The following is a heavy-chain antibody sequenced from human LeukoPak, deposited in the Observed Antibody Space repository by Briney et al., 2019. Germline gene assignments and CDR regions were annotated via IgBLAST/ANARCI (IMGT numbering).Heavy chain of an antibody. V-gene: IGHV3-23*01. CDR3: VKDRAGTPWAD. CDR1: GFTFSTYT. CDR2: IDGRGVDT. Sequence: GGSLRLSCAASGFTFSTYTMTWVRQAPGKGLECVSTIDGRGVDTYYADSVKGRFTISRDNSRNTVYLQMNSLRAEDTAVYYCVKDRAGTPWADWGQGTLVTVSS. J-gene: IGHJ4*02. D-gene: IGHD1-1*01.